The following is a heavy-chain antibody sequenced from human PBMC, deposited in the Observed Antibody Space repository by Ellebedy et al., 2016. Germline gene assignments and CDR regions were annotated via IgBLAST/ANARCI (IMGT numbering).Heavy chain of an antibody. V-gene: IGHV4-4*07. D-gene: IGHD5-12*01. CDR3: ARSLVGINNNGYDWGLEY. CDR2: MFTSGGP. Sequence: SETLSLTXTVSGGSIRNYYWSWIRQPAEKGLEWIGRMFTSGGPDYNPSLRSRVTMSIDTSTNQISLRLSSVSAADTAVYYCARSLVGINNNGYDWGLEYWGQGILVTVSS. J-gene: IGHJ4*02. CDR1: GGSIRNYY.